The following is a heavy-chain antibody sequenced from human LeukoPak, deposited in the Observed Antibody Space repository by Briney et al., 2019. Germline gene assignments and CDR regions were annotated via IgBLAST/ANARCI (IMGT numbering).Heavy chain of an antibody. V-gene: IGHV4-34*01. CDR1: GGSFSGYY. D-gene: IGHD3-16*02. Sequence: KPSETLSLTCAVYGGSFSGYYWSWIRQPPGKGLEWIGEINHSGSTNYNPSPKSRVTISVDTSKNQFSLKLSSVTAADTAVYYCARGSYDYVWGSYRPYPYFDYWGQGTLVTVSS. CDR2: INHSGST. CDR3: ARGSYDYVWGSYRPYPYFDY. J-gene: IGHJ4*02.